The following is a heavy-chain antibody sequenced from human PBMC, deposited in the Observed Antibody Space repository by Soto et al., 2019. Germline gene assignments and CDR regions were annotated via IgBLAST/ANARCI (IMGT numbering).Heavy chain of an antibody. CDR2: ISYDGSNK. Sequence: PGGSLRLSCAASGFTFSSYCMHLVRQAPGKGLEWVSVISYDGSNKYYADSVKGRFTISRDNSKNTLYRQMNSLRAEDTAVYYCARPSGYYDTSGYYGAFYYYGMDVWGQGTTVNVSS. V-gene: IGHV3-30*03. D-gene: IGHD3-22*01. CDR3: ARPSGYYDTSGYYGAFYYYGMDV. CDR1: GFTFSSYC. J-gene: IGHJ6*02.